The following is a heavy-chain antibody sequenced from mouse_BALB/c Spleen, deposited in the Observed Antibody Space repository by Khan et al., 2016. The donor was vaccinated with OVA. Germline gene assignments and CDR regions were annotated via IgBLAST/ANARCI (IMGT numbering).Heavy chain of an antibody. J-gene: IGHJ3*01. D-gene: IGHD2-1*01. CDR2: ISTYYGDS. V-gene: IGHV1S137*01. CDR3: ARGVGNYRFAY. Sequence: QVQLQQSGAELVRPGVSVKISCKGSGYIFTDFSMHWVKRSHAKSLEWIGVISTYYGDSIYNQNFKDKATLTVEKSSSTAYMELARLTSEDSAIYYCARGVGNYRFAYWGQGTLVTVSA. CDR1: GYIFTDFS.